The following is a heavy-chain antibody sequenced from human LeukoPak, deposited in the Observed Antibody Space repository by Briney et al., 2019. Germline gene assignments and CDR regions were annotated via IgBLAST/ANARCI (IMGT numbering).Heavy chain of an antibody. V-gene: IGHV3-30*18. CDR2: ISYDGSNK. J-gene: IGHJ4*02. CDR3: AKDPGDYYDPKGAFDY. Sequence: GGSLRLSCAASGFTFSSYGMHWVRQAPGKGLEWVAVISYDGSNKYYADSVKGRFTISRDNSKNTLYLQMNSLRAEDTAVYYCAKDPGDYYDPKGAFDYWGQGTLVTVSS. D-gene: IGHD3-22*01. CDR1: GFTFSSYG.